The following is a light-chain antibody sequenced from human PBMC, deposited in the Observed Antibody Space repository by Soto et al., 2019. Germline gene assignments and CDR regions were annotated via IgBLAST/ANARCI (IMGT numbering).Light chain of an antibody. J-gene: IGLJ2*01. CDR2: LEGSGSY. CDR1: SGHSSYI. V-gene: IGLV4-60*02. CDR3: ETWDSNTRV. Sequence: QPVLTQSSSASASLGSSVKLTCTLSSGHSSYIIAWNQQQPGKAPRYLMKLEGSGSYNKGSGVPDRFSGSSSEADRYLTFSNLPFEDEANYYCETWDSNTRVFGGGTKLTVL.